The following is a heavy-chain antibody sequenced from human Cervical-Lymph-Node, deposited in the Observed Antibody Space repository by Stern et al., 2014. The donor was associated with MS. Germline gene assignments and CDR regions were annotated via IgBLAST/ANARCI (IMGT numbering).Heavy chain of an antibody. D-gene: IGHD3-16*01. CDR3: ARGGGTDSPTYDY. CDR1: GASLSGVTW. Sequence: VQLVESGPGLVKPSGTLYLTCTVSGASLSGVTWWTWVRQPPGKGLEWIGEILHTGDTNYTPSLRSRVVMLVDSAKSQFSLQLTSVTAADTAVYYCARGGGTDSPTYDYWGQGTLVTVS. CDR2: ILHTGDT. J-gene: IGHJ4*02. V-gene: IGHV4-4*02.